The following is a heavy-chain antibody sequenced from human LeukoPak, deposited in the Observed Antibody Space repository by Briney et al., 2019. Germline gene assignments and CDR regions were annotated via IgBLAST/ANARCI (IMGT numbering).Heavy chain of an antibody. CDR3: ARDWVYKIDY. CDR1: GFTFSSYV. Sequence: PGGSLRLSCETAGFTFSSYVMHWVRRTPGKGLVWVSRISHDGIISYADSVKGRFTISRYNAKNTLILQMNSLRVEDTAVYYCARDWVYKIDYWGRGTLVTVSS. D-gene: IGHD5-24*01. V-gene: IGHV3-74*01. CDR2: ISHDGII. J-gene: IGHJ4*02.